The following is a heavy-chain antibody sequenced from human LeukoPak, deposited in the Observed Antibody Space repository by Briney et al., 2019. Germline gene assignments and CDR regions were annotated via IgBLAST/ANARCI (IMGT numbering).Heavy chain of an antibody. CDR2: ISDSGGST. CDR1: GFTFTSYA. Sequence: GGSLRLSCAASGFTFTSYAMSWVRQAPGKGLEWVSAISDSGGSTYYADSVKGRFTISRDNSKNTLYLQMISLIAEDTAVYYCAKGEKTRPFGGVIDYWGQGTLVTVSS. J-gene: IGHJ4*02. D-gene: IGHD3-16*02. CDR3: AKGEKTRPFGGVIDY. V-gene: IGHV3-23*01.